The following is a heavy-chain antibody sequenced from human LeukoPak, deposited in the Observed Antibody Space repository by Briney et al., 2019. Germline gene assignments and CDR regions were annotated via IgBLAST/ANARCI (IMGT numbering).Heavy chain of an antibody. D-gene: IGHD6-19*01. J-gene: IGHJ6*03. CDR3: ARHHRGSGWYYYYYMDV. V-gene: IGHV4-34*01. CDR1: GGSFSGYY. CDR2: INHRGNT. Sequence: SETLSLTCAVYGGSFSGYYWTWIRQVPGKGLEWIGDINHRGNTDYNVSLKSRVTISVDTSKNQFSLKLSSVTAADTAVYYCARHHRGSGWYYYYYMDVWGKGTTVTVSS.